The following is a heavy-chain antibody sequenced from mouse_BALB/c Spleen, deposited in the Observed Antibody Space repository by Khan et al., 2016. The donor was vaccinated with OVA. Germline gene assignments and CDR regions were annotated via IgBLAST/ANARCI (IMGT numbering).Heavy chain of an antibody. J-gene: IGHJ3*01. CDR2: INPSNYYT. CDR1: GNTFTSYT. Sequence: QVQLQQSGAELARPGASVKMSCRASGNTFTSYTMHWIRQRPGQAPEWIGHINPSNYYTNYTQNFKDKATLNVDKSSSTAYMQLSSLTSEDSAVYYGVREGAYHRSDGWVAYWGQGTLVTVSA. CDR3: VREGAYHRSDGWVAY. D-gene: IGHD2-14*01. V-gene: IGHV1-4*01.